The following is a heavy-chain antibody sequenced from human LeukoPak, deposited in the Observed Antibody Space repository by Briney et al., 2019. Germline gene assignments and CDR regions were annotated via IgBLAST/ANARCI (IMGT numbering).Heavy chain of an antibody. CDR1: GYTFVSYG. Sequence: GASVKVSCKASGYTFVSYGISWVRQAPGQGLEWMGWISSYNGNTNYAQNLQGRVTMTTDTSTNTVYMELRSLRSEDTAVYYCARDGPGIAAAGTSYFDYWGQGTLVTVSS. J-gene: IGHJ4*02. CDR3: ARDGPGIAAAGTSYFDY. CDR2: ISSYNGNT. V-gene: IGHV1-18*01. D-gene: IGHD6-13*01.